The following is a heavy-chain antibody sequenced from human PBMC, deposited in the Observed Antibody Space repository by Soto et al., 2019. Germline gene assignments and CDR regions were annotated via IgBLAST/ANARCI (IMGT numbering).Heavy chain of an antibody. J-gene: IGHJ4*02. CDR2: LNSISNSV. V-gene: IGHV3-21*01. CDR3: TRTPDY. CDR1: VFTFSTYT. Sequence: RWSLRLSCLASVFTFSTYTMTWVRQAPGKGLEWVASLNSISNSVYYVDSVRGRFTISRDNSKNSLFLQLNSLRPEDTGFYYCTRTPDYWGPGTLVTVSS.